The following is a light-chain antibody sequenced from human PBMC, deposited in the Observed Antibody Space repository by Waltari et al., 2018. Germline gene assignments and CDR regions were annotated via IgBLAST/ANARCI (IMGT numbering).Light chain of an antibody. J-gene: IGKJ1*01. Sequence: DVQMTQSPSTLSASVGDRVTITCRASQNIRDWLAWYQQRPGKAPRLLISGASTLPTGVPARFSGSGSGTEFTLTINSLQPDDFATYYCQQYNGYFTWTFGQGTKVEIK. CDR1: QNIRDW. CDR2: GAS. CDR3: QQYNGYFTWT. V-gene: IGKV1-5*01.